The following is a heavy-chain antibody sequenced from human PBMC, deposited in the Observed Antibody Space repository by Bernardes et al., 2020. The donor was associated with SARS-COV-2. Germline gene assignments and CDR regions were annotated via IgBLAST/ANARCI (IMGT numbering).Heavy chain of an antibody. CDR3: ARVVHPGWWELLTTYYFDY. CDR2: IKQDGSEK. D-gene: IGHD1-26*01. CDR1: GFTFSSYW. V-gene: IGHV3-7*01. J-gene: IGHJ4*02. Sequence: GGSLRLSCAASGFTFSSYWMSWVRPAPGKGLEWVAHIKQDGSEKYYVDSVKGRFTISRDNAKNSLYLQMNSLRAEDTAVYYCARVVHPGWWELLTTYYFDYWGQGTLVTVSS.